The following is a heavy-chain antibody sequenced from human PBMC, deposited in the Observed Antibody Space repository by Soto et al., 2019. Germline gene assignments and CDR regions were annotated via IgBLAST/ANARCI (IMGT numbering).Heavy chain of an antibody. V-gene: IGHV6-1*01. CDR3: ARVIQAKFDY. CDR2: TYYRSKWYN. CDR1: GDSVSNNNAA. J-gene: IGHJ4*02. D-gene: IGHD2-21*01. Sequence: SQTLSLTCAISGDSVSNNNAAWNWIRQSPSRGLEWLGRTYYRSKWYNDYAVSVKSRIAINPDTSKNQFSPQLNSVIPEDTAVYYCARVIQAKFDYWGQGTLVTVSS.